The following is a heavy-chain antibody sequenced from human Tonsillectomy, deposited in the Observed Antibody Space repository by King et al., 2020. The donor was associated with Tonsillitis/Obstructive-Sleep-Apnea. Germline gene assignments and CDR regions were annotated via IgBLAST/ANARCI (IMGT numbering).Heavy chain of an antibody. Sequence: VQLVESGGGVVQPGRSLRLSCAASGFTFSDYAIHWVRQAPGKGLEWVTVIWYDGTNKYYSDSVKGRFTISRDNPKNTLYLQMNSLRTEDTAVYYCARDQALGYCSSTSCSQIDYWGQGTLVTVSS. CDR3: ARDQALGYCSSTSCSQIDY. CDR2: IWYDGTNK. J-gene: IGHJ4*02. D-gene: IGHD2-2*01. V-gene: IGHV3-33*01. CDR1: GFTFSDYA.